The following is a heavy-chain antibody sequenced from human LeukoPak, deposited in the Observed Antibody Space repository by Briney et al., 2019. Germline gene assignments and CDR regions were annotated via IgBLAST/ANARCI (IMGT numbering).Heavy chain of an antibody. CDR3: ATVPFSYGTPFFDY. V-gene: IGHV1-18*01. Sequence: ASVKVSCKASGYTFTSYGISWVRQAPGQGLEWMGWISAYNGNTNYAQKLQGRVTMTEDTSTDTAYMELSSLRSEDTAVYYCATVPFSYGTPFFDYWGQGTLVTVSS. J-gene: IGHJ4*02. CDR2: ISAYNGNT. CDR1: GYTFTSYG. D-gene: IGHD5-18*01.